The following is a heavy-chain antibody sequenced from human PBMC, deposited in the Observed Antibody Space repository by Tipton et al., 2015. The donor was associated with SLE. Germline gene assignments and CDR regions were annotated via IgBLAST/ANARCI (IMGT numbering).Heavy chain of an antibody. CDR1: GGSISDYH. V-gene: IGHV4-59*01. Sequence: TLSLTCTVSGGSISDYHWSWIRQPPGKGLEWVGYIYHTGSTNYNPSLTSRATISMDTSKNQFSLRLISVTAADTAVYFCARAWDLGPSDHWGHGTLVTVS. CDR3: ARAWDLGPSDH. D-gene: IGHD1-26*01. J-gene: IGHJ4*01. CDR2: IYHTGST.